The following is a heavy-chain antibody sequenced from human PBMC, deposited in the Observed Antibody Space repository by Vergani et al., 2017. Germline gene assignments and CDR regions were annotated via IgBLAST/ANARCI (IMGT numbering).Heavy chain of an antibody. J-gene: IGHJ6*03. Sequence: QVQLQQWGAGLLKPSETLSLTCAVYGGSFSGYYWSWIRQPPGKGLEWIGEINHSGSTNYNPSLKSRVTITRGTSASTAYMELSSLRSEDTAVYYCAREGTKGYYYMDVWGKGTTVTVSS. V-gene: IGHV4-34*01. CDR3: AREGTKGYYYMDV. CDR1: GGSFSGYY. CDR2: INHSGST. D-gene: IGHD2-8*01.